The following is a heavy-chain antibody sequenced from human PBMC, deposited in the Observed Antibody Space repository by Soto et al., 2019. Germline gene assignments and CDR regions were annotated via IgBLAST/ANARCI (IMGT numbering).Heavy chain of an antibody. CDR2: IYYSGST. Sequence: SETLSLTCTVSGGSISSSSYYWGWIRQPPGKGLEWIGSIYYSGSTYYNPSLKSRVTISVDTSKNQFSLKLSSVTAADTAVYYCARGPYYYDSSARLFDYWGQGTLVTVSS. D-gene: IGHD3-22*01. J-gene: IGHJ4*02. V-gene: IGHV4-39*01. CDR1: GGSISSSSYY. CDR3: ARGPYYYDSSARLFDY.